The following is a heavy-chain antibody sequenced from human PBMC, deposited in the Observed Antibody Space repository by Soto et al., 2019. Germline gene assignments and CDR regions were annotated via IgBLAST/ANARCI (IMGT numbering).Heavy chain of an antibody. CDR3: ARDSRVGGTFMDV. Sequence: PGGSLRLSCAASGFPFSSYWMHWVRQAPGKGLIWVSRINVDESLTTYADSVKGRFTISRDNAKNTLYLQMNSLRVEDTAVYYCARDSRVGGTFMDVWGQGTTVTVSS. V-gene: IGHV3-74*01. D-gene: IGHD3-16*01. CDR1: GFPFSSYW. J-gene: IGHJ6*02. CDR2: INVDESLT.